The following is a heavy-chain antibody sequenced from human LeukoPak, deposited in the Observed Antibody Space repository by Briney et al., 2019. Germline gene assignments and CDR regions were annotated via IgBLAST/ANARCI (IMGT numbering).Heavy chain of an antibody. V-gene: IGHV3-13*04. CDR2: IGKSGDT. D-gene: IGHD1-14*01. Sequence: GGSLRLSCAASGLSFSTYDMHWVRQATGEGLEWVSGIGKSGDTYYVGSVKGRFTISRDNSKNTLYLQINSLRVEDTAVYYCAKGLPADCWGQGTLVTVSS. CDR1: GLSFSTYD. CDR3: AKGLPADC. J-gene: IGHJ4*02.